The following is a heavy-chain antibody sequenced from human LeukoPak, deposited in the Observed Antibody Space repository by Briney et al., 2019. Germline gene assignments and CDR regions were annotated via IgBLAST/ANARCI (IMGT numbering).Heavy chain of an antibody. CDR2: IYHSGST. D-gene: IGHD6-19*01. Sequence: SETLSLTCTVSGGSISSYYWSWIRQPPGKGLEWIGEIYHSGSTNYNPSLKSRVTISVDKSKNQFSLKLSSVTAADTAVYYCASIHSSGWYSENDYWGQGTLVTVSS. J-gene: IGHJ4*02. V-gene: IGHV4-59*12. CDR1: GGSISSYY. CDR3: ASIHSSGWYSENDY.